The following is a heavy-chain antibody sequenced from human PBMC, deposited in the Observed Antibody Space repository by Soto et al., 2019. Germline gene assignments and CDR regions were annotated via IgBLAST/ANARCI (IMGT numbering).Heavy chain of an antibody. CDR2: INHSGST. CDR3: ARGPLSMVRGVITLKYYFDY. V-gene: IGHV4-34*01. J-gene: IGHJ4*02. D-gene: IGHD3-10*01. Sequence: PSETLSLTCAGYGGSFSGYYWSWIRQPPGKGLEWIGEINHSGSTNYNPSLKSRVTISVDTSKNQFSLMLSSVTAADTAVFYCARGPLSMVRGVITLKYYFDYWGQGTLVTVSS. CDR1: GGSFSGYY.